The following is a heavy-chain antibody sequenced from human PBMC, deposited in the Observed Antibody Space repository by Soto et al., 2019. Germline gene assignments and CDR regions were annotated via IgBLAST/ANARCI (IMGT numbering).Heavy chain of an antibody. CDR3: ARGRVRSPITIFGVPTIMDV. D-gene: IGHD3-3*01. CDR1: GFTFSSYD. V-gene: IGHV3-13*01. CDR2: IGTAGDT. J-gene: IGHJ6*02. Sequence: PGGSLRLSCAASGFTFSSYDMHWVRQATGKGLEWVSAIGTAGDTYYPGSVKGRFTISRENAKNSLYLQMNSLRAGDTAVYYCARGRVRSPITIFGVPTIMDVWGQGTTVTVSS.